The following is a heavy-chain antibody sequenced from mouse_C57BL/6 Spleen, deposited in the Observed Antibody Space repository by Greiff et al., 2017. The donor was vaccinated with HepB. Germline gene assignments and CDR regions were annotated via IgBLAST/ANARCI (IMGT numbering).Heavy chain of an antibody. CDR1: GFTFSDYG. V-gene: IGHV5-17*01. Sequence: DVMLVESGGGLVKPGGSLKLSCAASGFTFSDYGMHWVRQAPEKGLEWVAYISSGSSTIYYADTVKGRFTISRDNAKNTLFLQMTSLRSEDTAMYYCARVYYDWTWLAYWGQGTLVTVSA. CDR2: ISSGSSTI. J-gene: IGHJ3*01. D-gene: IGHD2-4*01. CDR3: ARVYYDWTWLAY.